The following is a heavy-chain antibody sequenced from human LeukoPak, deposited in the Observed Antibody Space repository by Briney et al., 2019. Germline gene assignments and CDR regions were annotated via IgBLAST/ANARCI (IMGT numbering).Heavy chain of an antibody. CDR3: ARHSGYYDSSGYYHFDY. D-gene: IGHD3-22*01. CDR2: VYYDGIN. J-gene: IGHJ4*02. V-gene: IGHV4-39*01. CDR1: GGSINNTLFY. Sequence: SETLSLTCTVSGGSINNTLFYWGWIRQPPGKGLEWIGTVYYDGINYSSPSLKSRVATSVDTSKNQFSLRLSSVTAADTAVYYCARHSGYYDSSGYYHFDYWGQGTLVTVSS.